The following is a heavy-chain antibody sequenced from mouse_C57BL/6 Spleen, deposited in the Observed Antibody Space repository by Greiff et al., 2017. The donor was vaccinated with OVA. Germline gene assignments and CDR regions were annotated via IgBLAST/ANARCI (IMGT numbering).Heavy chain of an antibody. CDR3: ARYYGSSYHWFAY. V-gene: IGHV14-2*01. Sequence: EVKVVESGAELVKPGASVKLSCTASGFNIKDYYMHWVKQRTEQGLEWIGRIDPEDGETKYAPKFQGKATITADTSSNTAYLQLSSLTSEDTAVYYCARYYGSSYHWFAYWGQGTLVTVSA. D-gene: IGHD1-1*01. J-gene: IGHJ3*01. CDR2: IDPEDGET. CDR1: GFNIKDYY.